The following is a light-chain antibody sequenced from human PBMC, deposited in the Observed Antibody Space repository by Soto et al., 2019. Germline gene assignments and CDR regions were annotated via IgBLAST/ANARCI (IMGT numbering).Light chain of an antibody. CDR1: QDIRKY. V-gene: IGKV1-33*01. Sequence: DLQMTQSPSSLPASVGDRVTITCQASQDIRKYLNWFQQKPGKAPKLLIYDASNLETGVPSRFSGSGSGTHFTFTISSLQPEDIATYYCQQYDTLLTFGGGTKVEIK. CDR2: DAS. CDR3: QQYDTLLT. J-gene: IGKJ4*01.